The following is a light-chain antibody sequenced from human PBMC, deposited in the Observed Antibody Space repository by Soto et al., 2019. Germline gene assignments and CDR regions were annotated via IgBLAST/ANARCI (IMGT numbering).Light chain of an antibody. V-gene: IGKV1-5*01. J-gene: IGKJ1*01. CDR1: QSISTW. Sequence: DIQMTQSPSTVSASVGDAVTITCRASQSISTWLAWYQQKPGKAPNLLIYDASTLESGGPSGFSGSGSGTEFTLTISSLQPDDSATYFCQQYDKYSTFGHGTKVDVK. CDR2: DAS. CDR3: QQYDKYST.